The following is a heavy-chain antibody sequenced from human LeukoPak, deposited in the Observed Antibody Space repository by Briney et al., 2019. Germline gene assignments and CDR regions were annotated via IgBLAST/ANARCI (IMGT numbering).Heavy chain of an antibody. J-gene: IGHJ4*02. CDR1: GGSISSYY. D-gene: IGHD2-8*02. CDR3: ATSRTADYFDY. Sequence: PPETLSLTCTVSGGSISSYYWSWIRQPPGKGLEWIGYIYYSGSTNYNPSLKSRVTISVDTSKNQFSLKLSSVTAADTAVYYCATSRTADYFDYWGQGTLVTVSS. V-gene: IGHV4-59*01. CDR2: IYYSGST.